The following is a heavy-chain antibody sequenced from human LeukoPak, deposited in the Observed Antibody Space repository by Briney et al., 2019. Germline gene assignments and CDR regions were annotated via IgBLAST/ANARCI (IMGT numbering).Heavy chain of an antibody. CDR1: GFTFSSYE. CDR2: ISSSGSTI. J-gene: IGHJ4*02. Sequence: AGGSLRLSCAASGFTFSSYEMNWVRQAPGKGLDWVSYISSSGSTIYYADSVKGRFTISRDNAKNSLYLQMNSLRAEDTAVYYCARWVRFLESFDYWGQGTLVTVSS. CDR3: ARWVRFLESFDY. D-gene: IGHD3-3*01. V-gene: IGHV3-48*03.